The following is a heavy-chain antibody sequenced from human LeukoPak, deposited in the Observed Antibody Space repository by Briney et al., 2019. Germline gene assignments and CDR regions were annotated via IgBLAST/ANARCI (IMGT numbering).Heavy chain of an antibody. CDR1: GGSISSGGYY. D-gene: IGHD3-9*01. J-gene: IGHJ4*02. V-gene: IGHV4-31*11. Sequence: PSQTLSLTCAVSGGSISSGGYYWSWIRQHPGKGLEWIGYIYYSGSTYYNPSLKSRVTISVDTSKNQFSLKLSSVTAADTAVYYCARVWGHYDILTGYYTSYYFDYWGQGTLVTVSS. CDR2: IYYSGST. CDR3: ARVWGHYDILTGYYTSYYFDY.